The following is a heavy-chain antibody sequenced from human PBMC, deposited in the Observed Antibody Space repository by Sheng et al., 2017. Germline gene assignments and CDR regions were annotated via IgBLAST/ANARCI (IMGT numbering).Heavy chain of an antibody. V-gene: IGHV4-39*07. D-gene: IGHD2-2*01. Sequence: QVQLQESGPGLVKPSETLSLTCTVSGGSISSSSYYWGWIRQPPGKGLAWIGSIFYSGSTYYNPSLKSRVTISVDTSKNQFSLKLSSVTAADTAVYYCARLARSRVPALGYFDYWGQGTLVTVSS. CDR1: GGSISSSSYY. J-gene: IGHJ4*02. CDR2: IFYSGST. CDR3: ARLARSRVPALGYFDY.